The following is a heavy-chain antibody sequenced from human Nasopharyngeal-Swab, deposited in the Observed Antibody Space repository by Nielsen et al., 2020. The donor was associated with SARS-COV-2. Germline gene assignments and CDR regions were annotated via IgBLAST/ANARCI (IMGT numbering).Heavy chain of an antibody. CDR1: GGSISSYY. D-gene: IGHD5-18*01. V-gene: IGHV4-59*01. J-gene: IGHJ6*02. CDR2: IYYSGST. Sequence: SETLSLTCTVSGGSISSYYWSWIRQPPGKGLEWIGYIYYSGSTNYNPSLKSRVTISVDTSKNQFSLKLSSVTAADTAVYYCARAPDTAMAYYDYYGMDVWGQGTTVTVSS. CDR3: ARAPDTAMAYYDYYGMDV.